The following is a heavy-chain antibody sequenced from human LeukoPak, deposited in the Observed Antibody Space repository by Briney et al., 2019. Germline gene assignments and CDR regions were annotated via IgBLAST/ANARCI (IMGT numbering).Heavy chain of an antibody. J-gene: IGHJ5*02. Sequence: SETLSLTCAVYGGSFSGYYWSWIRQPPGKGLEWIGEINHSGSTNYNPSLKSRVTISVDTSKNQFSLKLSSVTAADTAVYYCARGQTYYDFWSGYFWFDPWGQGTLVTVSS. CDR2: INHSGST. CDR1: GGSFSGYY. V-gene: IGHV4-34*01. CDR3: ARGQTYYDFWSGYFWFDP. D-gene: IGHD3-3*01.